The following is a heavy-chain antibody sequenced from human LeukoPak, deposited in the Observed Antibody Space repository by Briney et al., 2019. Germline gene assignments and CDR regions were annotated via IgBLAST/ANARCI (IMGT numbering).Heavy chain of an antibody. V-gene: IGHV3-21*01. CDR3: ARDSSSWRDY. Sequence: PGGSLRLSCAASGVTFRSYSMNWVRQAPGKGLEWVSSISSSSSYIYYADSVKGRSTISRDNAKNSLYLQMNSLRAEDTAVYYCARDSSSWRDYWGQGTLVTVSS. D-gene: IGHD6-13*01. J-gene: IGHJ4*02. CDR1: GVTFRSYS. CDR2: ISSSSSYI.